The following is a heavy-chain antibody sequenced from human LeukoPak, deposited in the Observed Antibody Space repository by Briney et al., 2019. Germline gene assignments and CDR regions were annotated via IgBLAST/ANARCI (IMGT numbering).Heavy chain of an antibody. V-gene: IGHV3-30*04. CDR3: ERVGVQVFYYFDY. D-gene: IGHD3-10*01. CDR2: ISYDGSNK. CDR1: GFTFSSYA. J-gene: IGHJ4*02. Sequence: GRSLRLSCAASGFTFSSYAMHWVRQAPGKGLEWVAVISYDGSNKYYADSVKGRFTISRDNSKNTLYLQMNSLRAEDTAVYYCERVGVQVFYYFDYWGQGTLVTVSS.